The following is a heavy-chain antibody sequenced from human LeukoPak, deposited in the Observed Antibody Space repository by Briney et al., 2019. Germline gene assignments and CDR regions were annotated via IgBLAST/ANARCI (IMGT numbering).Heavy chain of an antibody. CDR3: ARGRDSSGYYPLDAFDI. CDR2: VSGSGGSP. Sequence: GSLRLSCAASGFTFSSYAMTWVRQAPGKGLEWVSGVSGSGGSPYYADSVRGRFTISRDNSKNTLSLQMNSLRAEDTALYYCARGRDSSGYYPLDAFDIWGQGTMVTVSS. CDR1: GFTFSSYA. V-gene: IGHV3-23*01. J-gene: IGHJ3*02. D-gene: IGHD3-22*01.